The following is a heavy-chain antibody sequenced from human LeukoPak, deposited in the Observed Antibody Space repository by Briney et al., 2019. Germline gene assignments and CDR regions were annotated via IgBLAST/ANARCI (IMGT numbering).Heavy chain of an antibody. CDR2: INHSGST. V-gene: IGHV4-34*01. CDR1: GGSFSGYY. Sequence: PSETLSLTCAVYGGSFSGYYWSWIRQPPGKGLEWIGEINHSGSTNYNPSLKSRVTISVDTSKNQFSLKLSSVTAADTAVYYCASSWGDNWFDPWGQGTLVTVSS. J-gene: IGHJ5*02. CDR3: ASSWGDNWFDP. D-gene: IGHD6-13*01.